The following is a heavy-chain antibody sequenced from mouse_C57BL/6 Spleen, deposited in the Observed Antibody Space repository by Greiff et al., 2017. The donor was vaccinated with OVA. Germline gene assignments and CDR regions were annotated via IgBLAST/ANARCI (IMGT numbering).Heavy chain of an antibody. CDR1: GFTFSSYG. J-gene: IGHJ1*03. V-gene: IGHV5-6*02. D-gene: IGHD1-1*01. CDR3: ARQPSYGSSYWYFDV. Sequence: DVMLVESGGDLVKPGGSLKLSCAASGFTFSSYGMSWVRQTPDKRLEWVATISSGGSYTSYPDSVQGRFTISRDNAKNTLYLQMSSLKSEDAAMYYCARQPSYGSSYWYFDVWGTGTTVTVSS. CDR2: ISSGGSYT.